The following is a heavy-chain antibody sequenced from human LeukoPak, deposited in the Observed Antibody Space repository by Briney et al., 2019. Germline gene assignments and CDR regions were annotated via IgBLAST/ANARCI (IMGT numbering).Heavy chain of an antibody. V-gene: IGHV3-74*01. J-gene: IGHJ4*02. CDR1: GFTFSSYW. Sequence: GGSLRLSCAASGFTFSSYWMHWVRQAPGKGLVWVSRINSDGSSTSYADSVKGRFTISRDNAKNTLYLQMNSLRAEDTAVYYCASGGGYDSSGHDYWGQGTLVTVSS. CDR2: INSDGSST. CDR3: ASGGGYDSSGHDY. D-gene: IGHD3-22*01.